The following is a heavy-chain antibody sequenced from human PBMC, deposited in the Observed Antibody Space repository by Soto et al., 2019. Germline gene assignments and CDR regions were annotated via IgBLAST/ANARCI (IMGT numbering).Heavy chain of an antibody. Sequence: GGSLRLSCAASGFTFRSYAMSWARQAPAKGLEWVSAISGSGGSTYYADSVKGRFTISRDNSKNTLYLQMNSVRAEDTAVYYCAKAQVGLLLHHPYGMDVWGQGTRVRVSS. CDR1: GFTFRSYA. D-gene: IGHD3-22*01. CDR3: AKAQVGLLLHHPYGMDV. V-gene: IGHV3-23*01. J-gene: IGHJ6*02. CDR2: ISGSGGST.